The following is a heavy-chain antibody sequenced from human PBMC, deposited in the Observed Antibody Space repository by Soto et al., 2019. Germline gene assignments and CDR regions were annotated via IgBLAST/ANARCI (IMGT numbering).Heavy chain of an antibody. CDR1: GFTFSTYG. J-gene: IGHJ4*02. CDR2: ISYDGTNK. D-gene: IGHD3-22*01. CDR3: AKAYYDSSGYYFIDY. V-gene: IGHV3-30*18. Sequence: GSLRLSCAASGFTFSTYGMHWVRQAPGKGLEWVAVISYDGTNKYYADSVKGRFTISRDNSKNTLYLQMSSLRAEDTAVYYCAKAYYDSSGYYFIDYWGQGTPVTVSS.